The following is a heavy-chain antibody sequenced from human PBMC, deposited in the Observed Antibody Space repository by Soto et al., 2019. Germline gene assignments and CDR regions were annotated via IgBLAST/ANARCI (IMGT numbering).Heavy chain of an antibody. CDR3: ARDMTTVSEGYYYGMDV. D-gene: IGHD4-4*01. CDR1: GGTFSSYA. CDR2: IIPIFGTA. J-gene: IGHJ6*02. V-gene: IGHV1-69*06. Sequence: SVKVSCKASGGTFSSYAISWVRQAPGQGLEWMGGIIPIFGTANYAQKFQGRVTITADKSTSTAYMELSSLRSEDTAVYYCARDMTTVSEGYYYGMDVWGQGTTVTVSS.